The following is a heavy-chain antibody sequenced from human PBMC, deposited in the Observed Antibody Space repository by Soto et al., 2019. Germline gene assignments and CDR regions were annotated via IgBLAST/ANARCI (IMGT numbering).Heavy chain of an antibody. Sequence: GGSLRLSCAASGFSFSDYAMNWVRQAPGKGLEWISNIAIGGGWTYYAASVKGRFTITRDNSKNMVSLEMTSLRAEDTAVYYCANGGRQWLVTSDIHYWGQGVLVSVSS. J-gene: IGHJ4*02. V-gene: IGHV3-NL1*01. CDR1: GFSFSDYA. D-gene: IGHD6-19*01. CDR2: IAIGGGWT. CDR3: ANGGRQWLVTSDIHY.